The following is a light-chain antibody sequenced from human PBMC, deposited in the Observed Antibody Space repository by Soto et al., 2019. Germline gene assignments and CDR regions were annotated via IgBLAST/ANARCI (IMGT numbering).Light chain of an antibody. V-gene: IGKV1-39*01. CDR3: QQTYSTLYT. J-gene: IGKJ2*01. CDR2: LAS. CDR1: QTISRY. Sequence: DIQMTQSPSSLSASVGDRVTITCRASQTISRYLNWYQHKPGKAPKLVIYLASSLQSGVPSRFSGSGSGTDFTLTISSLQTEDFATYYCQQTYSTLYTFGQGTKLDIK.